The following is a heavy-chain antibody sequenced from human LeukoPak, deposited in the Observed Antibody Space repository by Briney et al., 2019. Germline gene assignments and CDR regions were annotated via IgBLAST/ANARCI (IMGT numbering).Heavy chain of an antibody. CDR3: ARDYDILTGYSPLDY. D-gene: IGHD3-9*01. Sequence: ASVKVSCKASGYTFTGYYMHWVRQAPGQGLEWMGWINPGSGATNCAQRFHGRVTMTRDTSISTVYMELSRLRSDDTAVYYCARDYDILTGYSPLDYWGQGTLVTVSS. V-gene: IGHV1-2*02. J-gene: IGHJ4*02. CDR2: INPGSGAT. CDR1: GYTFTGYY.